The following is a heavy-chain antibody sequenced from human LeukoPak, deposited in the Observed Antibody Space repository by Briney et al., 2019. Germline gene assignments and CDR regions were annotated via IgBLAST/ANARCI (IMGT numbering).Heavy chain of an antibody. D-gene: IGHD3-22*01. CDR2: IWYDGSNK. J-gene: IGHJ4*02. Sequence: TGRSLRLSCAASGFTFSSYGIHWVRQAPGKGLESVAVIWYDGSNKYYADSVEGRFTISRDNSKNTLYLQMNSLRAEDTAVYYCAKDSLGSGPMTVVPPLWWGQGTLVTVSS. CDR3: AKDSLGSGPMTVVPPLW. V-gene: IGHV3-33*06. CDR1: GFTFSSYG.